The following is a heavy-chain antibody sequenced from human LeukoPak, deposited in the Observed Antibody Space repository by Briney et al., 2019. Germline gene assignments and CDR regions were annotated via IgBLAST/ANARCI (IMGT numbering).Heavy chain of an antibody. J-gene: IGHJ6*02. D-gene: IGHD4-17*01. CDR2: ISYDGSNK. CDR1: GFTFSSYA. CDR3: ARDLKRGEDYYYGMDV. V-gene: IGHV3-30-3*01. Sequence: GGSLRLSCAASGFTFSSYAMHWVRQAPGKGLEWVAVISYDGSNKYYADSVKGRFTISRDNSKNTLYLQMNSLRAEDTAVYYCARDLKRGEDYYYGMDVWGQGTTVTVSS.